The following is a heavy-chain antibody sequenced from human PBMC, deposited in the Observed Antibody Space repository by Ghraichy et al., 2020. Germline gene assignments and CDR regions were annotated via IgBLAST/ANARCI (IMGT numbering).Heavy chain of an antibody. CDR1: GFTFDDYA. CDR3: VKDGIAVAGSYFDH. Sequence: LSLTCAASGFTFDDYAMHWVRQAPGKGLEWVSLVTWDGVSTYYADSVKGRFTISRDNSKNSLYLQMNSLRPEDTALYYCVKDGIAVAGSYFDHWGQGTLVTVSS. CDR2: VTWDGVST. J-gene: IGHJ4*02. D-gene: IGHD6-19*01. V-gene: IGHV3-43D*03.